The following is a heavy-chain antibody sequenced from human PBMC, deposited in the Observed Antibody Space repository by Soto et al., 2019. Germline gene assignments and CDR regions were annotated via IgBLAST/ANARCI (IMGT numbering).Heavy chain of an antibody. CDR1: GGTFSSYA. Sequence: VASVKVSCKASGGTFSSYAISWVRQAPGQGLEWMGGIIPIFGTANYAQKFQGRVTITADESTSTAYMELSSLRSEDTAVYYCASDFYRYNPTPLLTWGQGTLMTV. CDR2: IIPIFGTA. J-gene: IGHJ4*02. V-gene: IGHV1-69*13. CDR3: ASDFYRYNPTPLLT. D-gene: IGHD1-1*01.